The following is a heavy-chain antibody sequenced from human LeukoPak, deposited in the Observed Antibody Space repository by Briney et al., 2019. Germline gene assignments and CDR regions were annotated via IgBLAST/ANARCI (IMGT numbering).Heavy chain of an antibody. CDR2: ISGSGGST. J-gene: IGHJ4*02. CDR3: AKGFRPPVVVIYFDY. D-gene: IGHD3-22*01. CDR1: GFTFSSYA. Sequence: PGGSLRLSCAASGFTFSSYAMSWVRQAPGKGLEWVSAISGSGGSTYYADSVKGRFTISRDNSKNTLYLQMNSLRAEDTAVYYCAKGFRPPVVVIYFDYWGQGTLVTVSS. V-gene: IGHV3-23*01.